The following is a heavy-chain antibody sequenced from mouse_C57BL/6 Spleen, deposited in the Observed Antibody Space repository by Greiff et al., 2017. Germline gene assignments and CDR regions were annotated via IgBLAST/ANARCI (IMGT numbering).Heavy chain of an antibody. D-gene: IGHD4-1*01. Sequence: QVQLQQPGAELVMPGASVKLSCKASGYTFTSYWMHWVKQRPGQGLEWIGEIDPSDSYTNYNQKFKGKSTLTVDKSSSTAYMQLSSLASEDSAVYYCARRRNWGGGYYCDYWGQGTTLTVSS. V-gene: IGHV1-69*01. J-gene: IGHJ2*01. CDR2: IDPSDSYT. CDR3: ARRRNWGGGYYCDY. CDR1: GYTFTSYW.